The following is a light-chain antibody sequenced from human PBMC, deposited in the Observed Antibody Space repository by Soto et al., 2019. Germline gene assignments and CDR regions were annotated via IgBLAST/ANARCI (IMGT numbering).Light chain of an antibody. Sequence: EIVMTQSPATLSVSPGGRATLSCRASQSISSKLAWYQQRPGQAPRLLIYGASTRATGIPARFSGSGSGTEFTLTISSLQSEDFAVYYCQQYAKWPWTFGQGTKVDI. CDR2: GAS. V-gene: IGKV3-15*01. CDR1: QSISSK. CDR3: QQYAKWPWT. J-gene: IGKJ1*01.